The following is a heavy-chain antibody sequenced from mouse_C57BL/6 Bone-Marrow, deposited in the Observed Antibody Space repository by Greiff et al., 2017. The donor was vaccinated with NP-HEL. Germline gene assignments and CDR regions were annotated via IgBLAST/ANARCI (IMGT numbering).Heavy chain of an antibody. J-gene: IGHJ4*01. CDR1: GFTFTDYY. CDR2: IRNKANGYTT. D-gene: IGHD2-1*01. CDR3: ARYRGLLWPFYYAMDY. V-gene: IGHV7-3*01. Sequence: EVKLMESGGGLVQPGGSLSLSCAASGFTFTDYYMSWVRQPPGKALEWLGFIRNKANGYTTEYSASVKGRFTISRDNSQSILYLQMNALRAEDSATYYCARYRGLLWPFYYAMDYWGQGTSVTVSS.